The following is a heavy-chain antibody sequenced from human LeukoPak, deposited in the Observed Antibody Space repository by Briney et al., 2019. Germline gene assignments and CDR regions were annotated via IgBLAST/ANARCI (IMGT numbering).Heavy chain of an antibody. V-gene: IGHV3-11*01. CDR3: AKDLIAAAGKGGY. Sequence: GGSLRLSCAASGFTFSDYYMSWIRQAPGKGLEWVSYISSSGSTIYYADSVKGRFTISRDNSKNTLYLQMNSLRAEDTAVYYCAKDLIAAAGKGGYWGQGTLVTVSS. J-gene: IGHJ4*02. CDR2: ISSSGSTI. D-gene: IGHD6-13*01. CDR1: GFTFSDYY.